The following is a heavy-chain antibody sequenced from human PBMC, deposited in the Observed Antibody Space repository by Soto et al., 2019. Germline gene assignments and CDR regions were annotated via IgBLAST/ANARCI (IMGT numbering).Heavy chain of an antibody. CDR2: INPILSMS. CDR1: GDTFTFYS. J-gene: IGHJ4*02. CDR3: ASSYGSGYRAFDY. V-gene: IGHV1-69*02. Sequence: QVQLVQSGAEVKKPGSSVRVSCKASGDTFTFYSINWVRQAPGLGLEWMGRINPILSMSNSAQRFQGRVTMTEDKTTSTDYMELSSLRSEDTAMYYCASSYGSGYRAFDYWGQGALVTVSS. D-gene: IGHD3-10*01.